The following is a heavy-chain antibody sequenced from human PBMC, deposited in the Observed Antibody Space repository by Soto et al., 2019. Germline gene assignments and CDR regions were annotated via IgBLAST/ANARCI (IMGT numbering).Heavy chain of an antibody. CDR3: ARRATIFGASGAFDI. CDR2: IYPGDSDT. CDR1: GYSSTSYW. V-gene: IGHV5-51*01. J-gene: IGHJ3*02. Sequence: GESLKISCKGSGYSSTSYWIGWVRQMPGKGLEWMGIIYPGDSDTRYSPSFQGQVTISADKSISTAYLQWSSLKASDTAMYYCARRATIFGASGAFDIWGQGTMVTVSS. D-gene: IGHD3-3*01.